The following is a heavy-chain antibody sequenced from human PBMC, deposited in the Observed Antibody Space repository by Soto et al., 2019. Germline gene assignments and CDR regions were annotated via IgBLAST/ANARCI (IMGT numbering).Heavy chain of an antibody. V-gene: IGHV4-4*02. CDR2: IHHSGRT. D-gene: IGHD6-19*01. J-gene: IGHJ4*02. CDR3: ARDGNSSGFFDS. Sequence: PSETLSLTCAVSGDSISNDNWWSWVRQSPGEGLEWTGEIHHSGRTNYNPSLKSRVTISVDKSKNQFSLKLSSVTAADTAVYYCARDGNSSGFFDSWGQGTLVT. CDR1: GDSISNDNW.